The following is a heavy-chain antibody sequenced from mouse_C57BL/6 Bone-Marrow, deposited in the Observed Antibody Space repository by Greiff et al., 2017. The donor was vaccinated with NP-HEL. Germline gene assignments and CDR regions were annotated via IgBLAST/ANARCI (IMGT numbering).Heavy chain of an antibody. V-gene: IGHV5-6*01. J-gene: IGHJ1*03. CDR3: ARRGTTVVAPFDV. CDR2: ISSGGSYT. Sequence: EVQGVESGGDLVKPGGSLKLSCAASGFTFSSYGMSWVRQTPDKRLEWVATISSGGSYTYYPDSVKGRFTISRDHAKNTLYLQMSSLKSEDTAMYYCARRGTTVVAPFDVWGTGTTVTVSS. CDR1: GFTFSSYG. D-gene: IGHD1-1*01.